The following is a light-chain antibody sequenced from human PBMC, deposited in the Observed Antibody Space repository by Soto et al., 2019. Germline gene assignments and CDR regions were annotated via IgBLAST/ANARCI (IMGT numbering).Light chain of an antibody. J-gene: IGKJ5*01. V-gene: IGKV3-11*01. CDR1: QSVSRY. CDR2: DAS. CDR3: QQRSNWPLIT. Sequence: EIVLTHSPATLSLSPGERATLSVSASQSVSRYLAWYQQKPGQAPRLLIYDASNRATSTPARFSGSGSGTDFTLTINSLEPEDFAVYYCQQRSNWPLITFGQGTRLEIK.